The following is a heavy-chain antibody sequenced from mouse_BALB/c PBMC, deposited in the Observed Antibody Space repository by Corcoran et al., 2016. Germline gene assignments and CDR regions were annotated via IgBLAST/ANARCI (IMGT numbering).Heavy chain of an antibody. J-gene: IGHJ1*01. CDR1: GFNIKDTY. Sequence: EVQLQQSGAELVKPGASVKLSCTASGFNIKDTYMHWVKQRPEQGLEWIGRIDPANGNTKYDPKFQGKATIKADTSSNTAYLQLSSLTSEDTAVYYCARWDWYFDVWCAGTTVTVSS. V-gene: IGHV14-3*02. CDR2: IDPANGNT. CDR3: ARWDWYFDV.